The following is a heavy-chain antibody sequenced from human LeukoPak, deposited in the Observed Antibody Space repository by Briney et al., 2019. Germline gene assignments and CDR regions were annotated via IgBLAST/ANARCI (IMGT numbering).Heavy chain of an antibody. J-gene: IGHJ3*02. Sequence: SETLSLTCTVSGGSISSSSYYWSWIRQPPGKGLEWIGSIYYSGSTYYNPSLKSRVTISVDTSKNQFSLKLSSVTAADTAVYYCARRGSSSSGGAFDIWGQGTMVTVSS. CDR1: GGSISSSSYY. CDR2: IYYSGST. D-gene: IGHD6-6*01. CDR3: ARRGSSSSGGAFDI. V-gene: IGHV4-39*01.